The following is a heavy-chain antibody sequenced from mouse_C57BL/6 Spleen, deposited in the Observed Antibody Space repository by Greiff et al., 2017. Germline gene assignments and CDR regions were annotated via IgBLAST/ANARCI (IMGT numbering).Heavy chain of an antibody. J-gene: IGHJ1*03. CDR2: INYDGSST. CDR1: GFTFSDYY. Sequence: EVKVEESEGGLVQPGSSMKLSCTASGFTFSDYYMAWVRQVPEKGLEWVANINYDGSSTYYLDSLKSRFIISRDNAKNILYLQMSSLKSEDTATYYCAREDDGSPYWYFDVWGTGTTVTVSA. V-gene: IGHV5-16*01. CDR3: AREDDGSPYWYFDV. D-gene: IGHD1-1*01.